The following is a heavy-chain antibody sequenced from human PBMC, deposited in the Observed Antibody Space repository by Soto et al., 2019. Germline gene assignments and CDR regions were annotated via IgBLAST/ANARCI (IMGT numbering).Heavy chain of an antibody. CDR3: AREGRGKKAGYNGLVSLGY. Sequence: QVQLVQSGAEVKTPGSSLKVSCTVSGSRFSNYVISWVRQAPGHGLEWLGRIIPIFNSTQYAQKFQGRVTTTADKSTNPASLELSSLRSDDTAVYYCAREGRGKKAGYNGLVSLGYWGQGTLVTVSS. D-gene: IGHD2-2*02. CDR2: IIPIFNST. J-gene: IGHJ4*02. V-gene: IGHV1-69*06. CDR1: GSRFSNYV.